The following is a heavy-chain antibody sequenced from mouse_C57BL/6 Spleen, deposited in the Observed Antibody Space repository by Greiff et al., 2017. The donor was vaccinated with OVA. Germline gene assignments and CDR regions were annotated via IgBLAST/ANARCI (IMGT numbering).Heavy chain of an antibody. Sequence: QVQLQQPGTDLVKPGASVKLSCKASGYTFTSYWMHWVKQRPGQGLEWIGNINPSNGGTNYNEKFKSKATLTVDKSSSTAYMQLSSLTSEDSAVDYCARGDGNFAWFAYWGQGTLVTVSA. V-gene: IGHV1-53*01. CDR1: GYTFTSYW. CDR3: ARGDGNFAWFAY. J-gene: IGHJ3*01. D-gene: IGHD2-1*01. CDR2: INPSNGGT.